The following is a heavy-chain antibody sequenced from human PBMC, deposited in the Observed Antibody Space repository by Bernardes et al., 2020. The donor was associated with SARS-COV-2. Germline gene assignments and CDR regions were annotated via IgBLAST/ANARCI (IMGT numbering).Heavy chain of an antibody. V-gene: IGHV1-69*04. J-gene: IGHJ3*02. Sequence: SVKVSCKASGGTFSSYTISWVRQAPGQGLEWMGRIIPILGIANYAQKFQGRVTITADKSTSTAYMELSSLRSEDTAVYYCARDAGYSSARDAFDIWGQGTMVTVSS. CDR3: ARDAGYSSARDAFDI. D-gene: IGHD6-25*01. CDR1: GGTFSSYT. CDR2: IIPILGIA.